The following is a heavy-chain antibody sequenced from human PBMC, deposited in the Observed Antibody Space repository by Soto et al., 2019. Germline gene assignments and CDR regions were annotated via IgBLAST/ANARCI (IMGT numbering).Heavy chain of an antibody. Sequence: QLQLQESGSGLVKPSQTLSLTCAVSGDSISSGGYSWNWIRQPPGKGLEWIGYIYHSGVTDYNPSHECRVSITVDSSNNQFSVTRSSLTAAYTAVYYCARDSSSGYYLDSWGQGTLVSVSS. CDR1: GDSISSGGYS. D-gene: IGHD3-22*01. V-gene: IGHV4-30-2*01. CDR2: IYHSGVT. J-gene: IGHJ4*02. CDR3: ARDSSSGYYLDS.